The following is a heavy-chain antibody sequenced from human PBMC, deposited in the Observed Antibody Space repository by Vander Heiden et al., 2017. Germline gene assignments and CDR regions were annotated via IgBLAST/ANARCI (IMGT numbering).Heavy chain of an antibody. CDR1: GFTFSNYG. D-gene: IGHD1-7*01. CDR3: AKRRADNSNYLGYYGMDV. Sequence: QVQLVESGGGVVQPGRSLRLSCEAPGFTFSNYGMHWVRLTPGKGLEWVAIISYYGRNKYYADSVKGRVTISRDNSKTTMYLQITSLRPEETAVYYCAKRRADNSNYLGYYGMDVWGQGTTVTVSS. CDR2: ISYYGRNK. J-gene: IGHJ6*02. V-gene: IGHV3-30*18.